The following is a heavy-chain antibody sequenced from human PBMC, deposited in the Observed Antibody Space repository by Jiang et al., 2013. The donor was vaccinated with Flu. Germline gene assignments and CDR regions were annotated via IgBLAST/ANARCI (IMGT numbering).Heavy chain of an antibody. J-gene: IGHJ4*02. V-gene: IGHV3-33*01. CDR2: IWYDGSNK. CDR1: GFTFRNYG. CDR3: ARVYDSSGQPGY. D-gene: IGHD3-22*01. Sequence: QLLESGGGVVQPGRSLRLSCATSGFTFRNYGMQWVRQAPGKGLEWVAIIWYDGSNKYYADSVKGRFTISRDNSKDTLYLQMNSLRAEDTAVYYCARVYDSSGQPGYWGQGTLVTVSS.